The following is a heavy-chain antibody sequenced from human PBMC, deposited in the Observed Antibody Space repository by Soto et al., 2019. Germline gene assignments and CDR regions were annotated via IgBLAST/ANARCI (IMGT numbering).Heavy chain of an antibody. CDR3: ARERPYGEYESPYYYGMDV. J-gene: IGHJ6*02. CDR2: ISAYNGNT. CDR1: GYTFTSYG. Sequence: QVQLVQSGAEVKKPGASVKVSCKASGYTFTSYGISWVRQAPGQGLEWMGWISAYNGNTNYAQKLQGRATMTTDTYTSTAYVELRSLRSDDTAVYYCARERPYGEYESPYYYGMDVWGQGTTVTVSS. V-gene: IGHV1-18*01. D-gene: IGHD4-17*01.